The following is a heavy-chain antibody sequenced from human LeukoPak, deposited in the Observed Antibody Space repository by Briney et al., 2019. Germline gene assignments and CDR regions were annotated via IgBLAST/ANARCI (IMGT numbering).Heavy chain of an antibody. CDR1: GGSISNYY. D-gene: IGHD2-21*02. V-gene: IGHV4-59*01. J-gene: IGHJ4*02. CDR3: ARTRGYGAYCGGDCYPLDY. Sequence: PSETLSLTCTVSGGSISNYYWSWIRQPPGKGLEWIGYIYYSGITNYNPSLKSRVTLSVDTSNNQFSLKLSSVTAADTAMYYCARTRGYGAYCGGDCYPLDYWGQGTLVTVSS. CDR2: IYYSGIT.